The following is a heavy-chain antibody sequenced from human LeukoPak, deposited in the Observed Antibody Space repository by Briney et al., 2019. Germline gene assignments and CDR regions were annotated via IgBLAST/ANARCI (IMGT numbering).Heavy chain of an antibody. V-gene: IGHV5-10-1*01. CDR3: ARHRAPNPNWFDP. CDR2: VDPSDSYI. Sequence: GESLKFSCKGSGYSFTNYWISWVRQMPGKGLEWMGRVDPSDSYISYSPSLQGHVTISADKSISTAFLQWSSLKASDTAMYYCARHRAPNPNWFDPWGQGTLVTVSS. J-gene: IGHJ5*02. CDR1: GYSFTNYW.